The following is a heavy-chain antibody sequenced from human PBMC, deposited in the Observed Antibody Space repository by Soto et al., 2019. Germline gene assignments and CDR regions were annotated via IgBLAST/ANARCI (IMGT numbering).Heavy chain of an antibody. D-gene: IGHD6-19*01. V-gene: IGHV4-31*03. CDR1: GGTISIGGYY. J-gene: IGHJ5*02. CDR2: IYYSGST. Sequence: SETLTLTCTVSGGTISIGGYYWSWIRQRQGKGLEWIGYIYYSGSTYYNPSLKSRVTITVDTSNNQFSMKLSSVTAADTAAYYCARVVRGSSGWLNRFDHWGQGTLVTVSS. CDR3: ARVVRGSSGWLNRFDH.